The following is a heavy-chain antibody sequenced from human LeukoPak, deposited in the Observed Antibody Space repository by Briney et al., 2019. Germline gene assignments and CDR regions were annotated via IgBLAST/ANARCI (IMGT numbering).Heavy chain of an antibody. CDR3: ARDGAAQGFDY. CDR1: GGSISSYY. J-gene: IGHJ4*02. D-gene: IGHD6-6*01. CDR2: IYYSGST. Sequence: SETLSLTCTVSGGSISSYYWSWIRQPPGEGLEWIGYIYYSGSTSYNPSLKSRVTISVDTSKNQFSLKLSSVTAADTAVYYCARDGAAQGFDYWGQGTLVTVSS. V-gene: IGHV4-59*01.